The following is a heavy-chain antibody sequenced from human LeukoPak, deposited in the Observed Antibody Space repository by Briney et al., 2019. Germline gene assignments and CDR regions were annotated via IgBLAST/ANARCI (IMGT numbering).Heavy chain of an antibody. Sequence: PGGSLRLSCAASGFTFSFYAMSWVRRAPGKGLEWVSSISDSGGSTDYADSVKGRFTISRDNSKNTLYLQMNSLRAEDTAVYYCAKDALGTSGWYYFDYWGQGTLVTVSS. V-gene: IGHV3-23*01. D-gene: IGHD6-19*01. CDR2: ISDSGGST. CDR3: AKDALGTSGWYYFDY. J-gene: IGHJ4*02. CDR1: GFTFSFYA.